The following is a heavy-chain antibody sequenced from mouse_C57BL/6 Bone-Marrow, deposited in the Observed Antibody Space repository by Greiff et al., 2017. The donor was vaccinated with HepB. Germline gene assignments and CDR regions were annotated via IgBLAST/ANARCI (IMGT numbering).Heavy chain of an antibody. CDR2: IRSKSNNYAT. V-gene: IGHV10-1*01. D-gene: IGHD1-1*01. CDR3: VRQEDYYGSSYAWFAY. Sequence: EVKLQESGGGLVQPKGSLKLSCAASGFSFNTYAMNWVRQAPGKGLEWVARIRSKSNNYATYYADSVKDRFTISRDDSESMLYLQMNNLKTEDTAMYYCVRQEDYYGSSYAWFAYRGQGTLVTVSA. J-gene: IGHJ3*01. CDR1: GFSFNTYA.